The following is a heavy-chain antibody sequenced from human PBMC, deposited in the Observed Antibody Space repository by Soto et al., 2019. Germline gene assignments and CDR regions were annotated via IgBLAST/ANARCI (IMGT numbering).Heavy chain of an antibody. CDR2: IRNKANSYAT. D-gene: IGHD2-21*02. Sequence: EVQLVESGGGLVQPGGSLKLSCAASGFTFSDSTMHWVRQASGKGLEWVGRIRNKANSYATAYAASVKGRFTVSRDDSKITAYLQMNGLKTEDTAVYYCTSSFVVVTAIAASWGQGTLVTVSS. V-gene: IGHV3-73*02. CDR1: GFTFSDST. J-gene: IGHJ5*02. CDR3: TSSFVVVTAIAAS.